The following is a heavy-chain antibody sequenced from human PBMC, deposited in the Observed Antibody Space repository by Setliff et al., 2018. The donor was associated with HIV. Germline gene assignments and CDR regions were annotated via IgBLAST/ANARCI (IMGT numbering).Heavy chain of an antibody. V-gene: IGHV1-46*01. CDR3: ARDLGINPQGWFDP. J-gene: IGHJ5*02. D-gene: IGHD3-16*01. CDR1: GYRFTTYN. Sequence: ASVKVSCKASGYRFTTYNIHWVRQGPGQGLEWMGMINTSGGSPYYAQKFQGRVTMTMNTSTKTVYVELRSLRSDDTAVYYCARDLGINPQGWFDPWGQGTLVTVSS. CDR2: INTSGGSP.